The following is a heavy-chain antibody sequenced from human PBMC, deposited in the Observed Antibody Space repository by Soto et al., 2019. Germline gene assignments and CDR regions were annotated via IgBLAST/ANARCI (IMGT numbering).Heavy chain of an antibody. CDR1: GGSFSGYY. D-gene: IGHD3-3*01. CDR3: ARAWYYDFWSGTPTSYYMDV. J-gene: IGHJ6*03. V-gene: IGHV4-34*01. Sequence: SETLSLTCAVYGGSFSGYYWSWIRQPPGKGLEWIGEINHSGSTNYNPSLKSRVTISVDTSKNQFSLKLSSVTAADTAVYYCARAWYYDFWSGTPTSYYMDVWGKGTTVTV. CDR2: INHSGST.